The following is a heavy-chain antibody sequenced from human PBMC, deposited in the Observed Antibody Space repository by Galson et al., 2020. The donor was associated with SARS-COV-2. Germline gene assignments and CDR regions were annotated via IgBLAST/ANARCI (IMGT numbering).Heavy chain of an antibody. CDR2: FYGDENK. CDR3: ARINSMGDYYRDV. J-gene: IGHJ6*03. Sequence: SGPTLVKPTQTLTLTCTSSGFSLRGSGLGVGWIRQPPGKALEWLALFYGDENKRYSPSRKKRPTITRDTSKKKGVFTGTDMDPVEPATYYGARINSMGDYYRDVGGRGVTFT. CDR1: GFSLRGSGLG. D-gene: IGHD3-16*01. V-gene: IGHV2-5*02.